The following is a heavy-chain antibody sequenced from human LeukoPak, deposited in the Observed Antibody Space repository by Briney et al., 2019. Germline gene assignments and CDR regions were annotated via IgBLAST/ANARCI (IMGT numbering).Heavy chain of an antibody. D-gene: IGHD5-18*01. CDR1: GYTFTSFG. Sequence: GASVKVSCKASGYTFTSFGISWVRQAPGQGLEWMGWISAYNGNTRSAKKFQGRVTITTDTSTSTAYMEVRSLRSDDTAVFYCVRDLGVDTSMIFFDFWGQGTLVTVSS. CDR2: ISAYNGNT. J-gene: IGHJ4*02. CDR3: VRDLGVDTSMIFFDF. V-gene: IGHV1-18*01.